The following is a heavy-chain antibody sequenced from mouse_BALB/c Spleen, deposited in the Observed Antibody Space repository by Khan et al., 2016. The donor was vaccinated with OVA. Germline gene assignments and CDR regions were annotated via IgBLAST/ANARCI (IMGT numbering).Heavy chain of an antibody. Sequence: QVQLKESGPGLVAPSQSLSITCTVSGFSLTDFGVHCVRQPPGKGLEWLVLIWSDGTTTYNSALKSRLSISKDTSKSQVFLKMNSLQTDDTAMYYCARNSYPYAMDYWGQGTSVTVSS. V-gene: IGHV2-6*02. CDR3: ARNSYPYAMDY. CDR1: GFSLTDFG. CDR2: IWSDGTT. J-gene: IGHJ4*01.